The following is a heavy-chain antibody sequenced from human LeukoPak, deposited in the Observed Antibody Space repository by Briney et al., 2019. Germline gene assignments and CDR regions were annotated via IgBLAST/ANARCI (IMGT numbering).Heavy chain of an antibody. CDR1: GFTFSSYG. Sequence: GRSLRLSCAASGFTFSSYGMHWVRQAPGKGLEWVAVIWYDGSNKYYADSVKGRFTISRDNSKNTLYLQMNSLRAEDTAVYYCARARTDYDILTGYSRNGFDYWGQGTLVTVSS. CDR3: ARARTDYDILTGYSRNGFDY. D-gene: IGHD3-9*01. CDR2: IWYDGSNK. J-gene: IGHJ4*02. V-gene: IGHV3-33*01.